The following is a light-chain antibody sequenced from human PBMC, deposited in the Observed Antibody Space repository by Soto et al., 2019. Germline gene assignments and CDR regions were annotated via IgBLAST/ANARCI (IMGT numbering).Light chain of an antibody. CDR2: GAS. CDR1: QSINNY. J-gene: IGKJ1*01. Sequence: EIVLTQSPGTLSLSPGERASLSCRASQSINNYLAWYQQRRGQAPRLLVFGASSRATGIQDRFSGSGSGTDFTLTISRLEPEDFAMYYCQQFDSSPWTFGQGTKV. V-gene: IGKV3-20*01. CDR3: QQFDSSPWT.